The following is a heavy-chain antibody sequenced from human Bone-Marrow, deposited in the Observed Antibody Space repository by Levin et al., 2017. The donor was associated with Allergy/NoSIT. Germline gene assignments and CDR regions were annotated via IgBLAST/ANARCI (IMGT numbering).Heavy chain of an antibody. CDR2: ISSSSSYI. CDR1: GFTFSSYS. J-gene: IGHJ4*02. V-gene: IGHV3-21*01. Sequence: PGGSLRLSCAASGFTFSSYSMNWVRQAPGKGLEWVSSISSSSSYIYYADSVKGRFTISRDNAKNSLYLQMNSLRAEDTAVYYCAREHHPDFRYCSGGSCYRLGDFDYWGQGTLVTVSS. CDR3: AREHHPDFRYCSGGSCYRLGDFDY. D-gene: IGHD2-15*01.